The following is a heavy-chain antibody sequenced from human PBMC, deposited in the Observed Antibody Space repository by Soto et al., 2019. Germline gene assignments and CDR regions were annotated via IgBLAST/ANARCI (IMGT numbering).Heavy chain of an antibody. Sequence: SETLSLTCPVSSGSISTYYWSWIRQPAGKRLEWIGHVSTSGTTNYHPSVKSRVTMSLDTSKKQFSLKLSSVTAADTAVYYCARDSPPYYYGSGSYYTFDYWGQGTLVTVSS. CDR3: ARDSPPYYYGSGSYYTFDY. V-gene: IGHV4-4*07. CDR1: SGSISTYY. J-gene: IGHJ4*02. D-gene: IGHD3-10*01. CDR2: VSTSGTT.